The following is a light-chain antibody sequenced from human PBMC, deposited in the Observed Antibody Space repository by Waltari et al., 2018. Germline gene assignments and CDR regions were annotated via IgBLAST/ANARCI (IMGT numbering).Light chain of an antibody. CDR2: DAS. Sequence: EIVLTQSPATLSLSPGERATLSCRASQSVSSYLAWYQQKPGQAPRLLIYDASNRATGTPARFSGSGSGTDFTLTISSLEPEDFAVYYCQQRSNWPPGYTFGQGTKLEI. V-gene: IGKV3-11*01. CDR3: QQRSNWPPGYT. J-gene: IGKJ2*01. CDR1: QSVSSY.